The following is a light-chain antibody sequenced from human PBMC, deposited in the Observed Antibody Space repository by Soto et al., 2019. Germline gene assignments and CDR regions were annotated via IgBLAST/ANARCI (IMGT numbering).Light chain of an antibody. J-gene: IGLJ1*01. CDR1: SSDVGSSDL. Sequence: QSVLTQPASVSGSPGQSITISCIGTSSDVGSSDLVSWYQQHPDTAPKLLIYGASKRPSGVSNRFSGSKSGNTAYLTISGLQVEDEAEYFCFSFTTTSTHVFGTGTKVTVL. CDR3: FSFTTTSTHV. CDR2: GAS. V-gene: IGLV2-14*02.